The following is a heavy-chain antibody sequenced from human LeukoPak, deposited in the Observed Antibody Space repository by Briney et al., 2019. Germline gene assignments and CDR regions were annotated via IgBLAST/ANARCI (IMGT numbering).Heavy chain of an antibody. Sequence: GGSLRLSCAASGFTFDDYAMHWVRQAPGKGLEWVSGISWNSGSIGYADSVKGRFTISRDNAKNSLYLQMNSLRAEDTALYYCAKDTYYYDSSGMIDYWRQGTLVTVSS. D-gene: IGHD3-22*01. CDR2: ISWNSGSI. CDR1: GFTFDDYA. V-gene: IGHV3-9*01. CDR3: AKDTYYYDSSGMIDY. J-gene: IGHJ4*02.